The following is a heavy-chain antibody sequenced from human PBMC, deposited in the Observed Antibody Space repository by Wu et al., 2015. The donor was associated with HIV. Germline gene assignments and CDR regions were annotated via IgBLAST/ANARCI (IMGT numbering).Heavy chain of an antibody. D-gene: IGHD3-9*01. CDR1: GYTFNDYY. V-gene: IGHV1-2*02. Sequence: QVQLVQSGAEVKKPGASMKVSCKASGYTFNDYYIQWVRQAPGQGLEWMGWINPNSGGTNYAQNFEDRVTMTRDTSITTAYMELSSLRSDDTAVYYCARDKRGYDVLTGYYIYFGYWGQGTLVTVSS. CDR2: INPNSGGT. CDR3: ARDKRGYDVLTGYYIYFGY. J-gene: IGHJ4*02.